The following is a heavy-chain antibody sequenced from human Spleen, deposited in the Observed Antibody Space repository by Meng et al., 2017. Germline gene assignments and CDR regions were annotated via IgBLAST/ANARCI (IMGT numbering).Heavy chain of an antibody. CDR2: INHSGST. CDR1: GGSFSDYY. Sequence: VHVQQGGAGVLKPSEPLSRTCLVSGGSFSDYYGSWIRQPPGKGLEWIGEINHSGSTNYNPSLESRATISVDTSQNNLSLKLSSVTAADSAVYYCARGPTTMAHDFDYWGQGTLVTVSS. J-gene: IGHJ4*02. CDR3: ARGPTTMAHDFDY. V-gene: IGHV4-34*01. D-gene: IGHD4-11*01.